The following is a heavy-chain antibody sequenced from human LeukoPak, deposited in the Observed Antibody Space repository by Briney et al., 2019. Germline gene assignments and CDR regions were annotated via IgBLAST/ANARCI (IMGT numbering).Heavy chain of an antibody. CDR2: INPSGGST. CDR3: ARDGDIVVVVAAIYYYYYGMDV. Sequence: ASVKVSCKASGYTFTSYYMHWVRQAPGQGLEWMGIINPSGGSTSYAQKFQGRVTMTTDTSTSTAYMELRSLRSDDTAVYYCARDGDIVVVVAAIYYYYYGMDVWGQGTTVTVSS. D-gene: IGHD2-15*01. J-gene: IGHJ6*02. V-gene: IGHV1-46*01. CDR1: GYTFTSYY.